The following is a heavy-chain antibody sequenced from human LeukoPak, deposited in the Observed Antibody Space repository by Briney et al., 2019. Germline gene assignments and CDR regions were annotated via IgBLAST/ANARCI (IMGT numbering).Heavy chain of an antibody. CDR2: INHSGST. D-gene: IGHD3-22*01. CDR3: ARGPRPLYYYDSSGWDAFDI. CDR1: GGSFSGYY. Sequence: SETLSLTCAVYGGSFSGYYWSWIRQPPGKGLEWIGEINHSGSTNYNPSLKGRVPISVDTSKNQFSLKLSSVTVADTAVYYCARGPRPLYYYDSSGWDAFDIWGQGTMVTVSS. J-gene: IGHJ3*02. V-gene: IGHV4-34*01.